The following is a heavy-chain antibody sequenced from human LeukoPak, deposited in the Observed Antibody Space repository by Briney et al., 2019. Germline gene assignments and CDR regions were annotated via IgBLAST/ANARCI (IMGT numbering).Heavy chain of an antibody. CDR1: GGSVSSGSYY. Sequence: SETLSLTCTVSGGSVSSGSYYWSWIRQPPGKGLEWIGYIYYSGSTNYNPSLKSRVTISVDTSKNQFSLKLSSVTAADAAVYYCARDARIAVAAVDYWGQGALVTVSS. J-gene: IGHJ4*02. D-gene: IGHD6-19*01. V-gene: IGHV4-61*01. CDR2: IYYSGST. CDR3: ARDARIAVAAVDY.